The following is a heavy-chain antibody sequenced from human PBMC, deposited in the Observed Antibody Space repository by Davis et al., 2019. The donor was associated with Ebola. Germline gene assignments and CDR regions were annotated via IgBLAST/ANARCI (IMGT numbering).Heavy chain of an antibody. CDR2: VYYSGST. CDR3: ARQSSSSWGDY. CDR1: GGSISTYY. Sequence: MPSETLSLTCTVSGGSISTYYWSWIRQPPGKGLEWIGYVYYSGSTNYNPSLKSRVTISVDTSKNHFSLKLSSVTAADTAIYYCARQSSSSWGDYWGQGALVIVSS. J-gene: IGHJ4*02. D-gene: IGHD6-6*01. V-gene: IGHV4-59*08.